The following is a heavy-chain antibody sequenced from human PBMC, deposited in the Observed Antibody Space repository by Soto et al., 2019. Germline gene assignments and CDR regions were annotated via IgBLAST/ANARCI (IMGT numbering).Heavy chain of an antibody. Sequence: GGSLRLSCTASGFTVGDYAMSWFRQAPGKGLEWVGFIRSKAYGGTTEYAASVKGRFTISRDDSKSIAYLQMNSLKTEDTAVYYCTRDLPQWLALDAFDIWGQGTMVTVSS. CDR2: IRSKAYGGTT. D-gene: IGHD6-19*01. CDR1: GFTVGDYA. V-gene: IGHV3-49*03. CDR3: TRDLPQWLALDAFDI. J-gene: IGHJ3*02.